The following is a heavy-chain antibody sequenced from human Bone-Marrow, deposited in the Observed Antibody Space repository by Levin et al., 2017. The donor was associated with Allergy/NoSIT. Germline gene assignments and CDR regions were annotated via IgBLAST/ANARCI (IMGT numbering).Heavy chain of an antibody. CDR3: ASKVGAGQLNFDY. Sequence: PGGSLRLSCAASGFTFSSYSMNWVRQAPGKGLEWVSSISSSSSYIYYADSVKGRFTISRDNAKNSLYLQMNSLRAEDTAVYYCASKVGAGQLNFDYWGQGTLVTVSS. J-gene: IGHJ4*02. CDR1: GFTFSSYS. V-gene: IGHV3-21*01. CDR2: ISSSSSYI. D-gene: IGHD1-26*01.